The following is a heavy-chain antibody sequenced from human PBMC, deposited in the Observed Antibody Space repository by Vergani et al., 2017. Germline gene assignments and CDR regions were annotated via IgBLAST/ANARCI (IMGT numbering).Heavy chain of an antibody. J-gene: IGHJ4*02. CDR2: IQFDGSNQ. D-gene: IGHD3-16*01. CDR3: AKHFRGWGIDY. V-gene: IGHV3-30*02. CDR1: GFTLSNYD. Sequence: QVHLVESGGGVVPRGGSLRLSCATSGFTLSNYDMQWIRQGPGKGLEFVAFIQFDGSNQYYADSVKGRFTLSRDFSKNTLYLQMNSLRTDDTATYDCAKHFRGWGIDYWGQGTQVIVSS.